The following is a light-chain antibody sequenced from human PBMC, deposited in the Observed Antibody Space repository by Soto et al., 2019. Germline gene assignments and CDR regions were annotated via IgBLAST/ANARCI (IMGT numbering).Light chain of an antibody. Sequence: QSVLTQPPSASRSPRQSVTIFYTGTSNDVGGYNYVSWYQQHPGKAPKLMIYEVNKRPSGVPDRFSGSKSGNTASLTVSGLQAEDEADYYCSSFAVSNSFVFGTGTKVTVL. V-gene: IGLV2-8*02. J-gene: IGLJ1*01. CDR3: SSFAVSNSFV. CDR1: SNDVGGYNY. CDR2: EVN.